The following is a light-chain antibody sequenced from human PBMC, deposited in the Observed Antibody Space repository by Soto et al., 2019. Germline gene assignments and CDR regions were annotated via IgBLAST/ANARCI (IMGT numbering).Light chain of an antibody. CDR2: TNN. J-gene: IGLJ2*01. V-gene: IGLV1-44*01. Sequence: QSALTQPPSASGTPGQRVTISCSGSTSNIGSHSVNWYQKLPGTAPKLLIRTNNQRPSGVPDRFSGYKSDTSASLVISGLQSDDEPDYYCCSYGGGYAPLVFGGGTKLTVL. CDR1: TSNIGSHS. CDR3: CSYGGGYAPLV.